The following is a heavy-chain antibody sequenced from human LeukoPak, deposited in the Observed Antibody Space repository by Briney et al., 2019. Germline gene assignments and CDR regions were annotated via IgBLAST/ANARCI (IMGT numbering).Heavy chain of an antibody. D-gene: IGHD3-22*01. CDR2: ISNDGRNK. J-gene: IGHJ3*02. Sequence: PGGSLRLSCAASGFTFSSYGMHWVRQAPGKGLEWVAVISNDGRNKYHADSVKGRFTISRDNAKNSLYLQMNSLRAEDTAVYYCARVRTYYYDSSGSPDAFDIWGQGTMVTVSS. V-gene: IGHV3-30*03. CDR3: ARVRTYYYDSSGSPDAFDI. CDR1: GFTFSSYG.